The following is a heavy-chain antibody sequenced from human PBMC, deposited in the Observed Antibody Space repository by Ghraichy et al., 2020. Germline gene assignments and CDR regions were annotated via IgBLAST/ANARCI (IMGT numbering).Heavy chain of an antibody. CDR1: GFTVSSNY. CDR3: AKDKADIVGAWDD. J-gene: IGHJ4*02. Sequence: GGSLRLSCAASGFTVSSNYMSWVRQAPGKGLEWVSVIYSGGSTYYADSVKGRFTISRDNSKNTLYLQMNSLRAEDTAVYYCAKDKADIVGAWDDWGQGTLVTVYS. CDR2: IYSGGST. V-gene: IGHV3-53*01. D-gene: IGHD1-26*01.